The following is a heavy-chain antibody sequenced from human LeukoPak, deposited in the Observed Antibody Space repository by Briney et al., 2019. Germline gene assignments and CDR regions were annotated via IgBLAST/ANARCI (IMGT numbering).Heavy chain of an antibody. Sequence: SETLSLTCAVSGYPLGGGAYWAWIRHTPGRGLEGIGSLHHAGTTYYNPSLQSRVAISIDASKNEFFLTMTSVTAADTAVYYCARDIGGYNYFDYWGQGTLVAVTA. V-gene: IGHV4-38-2*02. CDR2: LHHAGTT. CDR1: GYPLGGGAY. D-gene: IGHD3-16*01. CDR3: ARDIGGYNYFDY. J-gene: IGHJ4*02.